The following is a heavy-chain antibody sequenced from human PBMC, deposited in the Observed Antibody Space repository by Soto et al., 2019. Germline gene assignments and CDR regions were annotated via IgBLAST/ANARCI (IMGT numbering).Heavy chain of an antibody. CDR1: GYSFTSYW. J-gene: IGHJ6*02. CDR3: ARHDSPSVIYYYYGMDV. D-gene: IGHD2-15*01. Sequence: SGESLKISCKGSGYSFTSYWIGWVRQMPGKGLEWMGIIYPGDSDTRYSPSFQGQVTISADKSISTAYLQWSSLKASDTATYYCARHDSPSVIYYYYGMDVWGQGTTVTVSS. V-gene: IGHV5-51*01. CDR2: IYPGDSDT.